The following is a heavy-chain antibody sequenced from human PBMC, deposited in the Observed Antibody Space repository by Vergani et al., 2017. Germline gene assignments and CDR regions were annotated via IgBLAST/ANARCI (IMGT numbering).Heavy chain of an antibody. J-gene: IGHJ5*02. Sequence: QVQLVQSGAEVKKPGASVKVSCKASGYTFTSYYMHWVRQAPGQGLEWMGRIIPILGIANYAQKFQGRVTITADKSTSTAYMELSSLRSEDTAVYYCARDIGDIVVVPAARWFDPWGQGTLVTVSS. V-gene: IGHV1-69*09. CDR3: ARDIGDIVVVPAARWFDP. CDR2: IIPILGIA. D-gene: IGHD2-2*01. CDR1: GYTFTSYY.